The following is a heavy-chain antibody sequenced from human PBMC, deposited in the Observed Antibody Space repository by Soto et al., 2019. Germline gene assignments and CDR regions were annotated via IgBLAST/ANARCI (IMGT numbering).Heavy chain of an antibody. CDR2: ISVYKAKT. CDR3: ARDHIIPAVGTLDY. D-gene: IGHD6-13*01. CDR1: GYTFSNYG. Sequence: QVQLVQSGAEVKKPGASVKVSCKATGYTFSNYGISWVRQVPGQGLEWMGWISVYKAKTSDAQKFQGRVSMTTDTSTSTAYMELRTLRSDDTAVYYCARDHIIPAVGTLDYWGQGTLVIVSS. V-gene: IGHV1-18*04. J-gene: IGHJ4*02.